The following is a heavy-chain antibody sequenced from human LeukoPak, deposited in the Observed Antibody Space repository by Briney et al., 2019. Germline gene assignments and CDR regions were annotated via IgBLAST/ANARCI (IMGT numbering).Heavy chain of an antibody. CDR2: IYHSGST. J-gene: IGHJ4*02. CDR1: GGSISSGGYY. CDR3: ARYSSTLPWY. D-gene: IGHD6-13*01. V-gene: IGHV4-39*07. Sequence: SETLSLTCTVSGGSISSGGYYWSWVRQPPGKGLEWIGEIYHSGSTNYNPSLKSRVTISVDKSKNQFSLKLSSVTAADTAVYYCARYSSTLPWYWGQGTLVTVSS.